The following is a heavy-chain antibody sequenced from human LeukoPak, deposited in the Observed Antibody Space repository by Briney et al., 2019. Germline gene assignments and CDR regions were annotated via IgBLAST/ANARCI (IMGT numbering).Heavy chain of an antibody. V-gene: IGHV3-23*01. J-gene: IGHJ4*02. D-gene: IGHD3-10*01. CDR1: GFTFRSYA. CDR2: ISGSGGST. Sequence: GGSLRLSCAASGFTFRSYAMSWVRQAPGKGLEWVSAISGSGGSTYYADSVKGRFTISRDNSKNTLYLQMNSLRAEDTAVYYCAKTVTGSGSYYFDYWGQGTLVTVSS. CDR3: AKTVTGSGSYYFDY.